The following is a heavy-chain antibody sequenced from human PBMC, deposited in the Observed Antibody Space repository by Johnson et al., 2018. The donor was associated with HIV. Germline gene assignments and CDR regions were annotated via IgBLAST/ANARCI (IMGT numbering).Heavy chain of an antibody. CDR2: MYSGGRT. D-gene: IGHD1-14*01. CDR1: GFTFDDYD. V-gene: IGHV3-66*02. CDR3: AKIRTSGTGDAFDI. Sequence: VQLVESGGGVVQPGRSLRLSCAASGFTFDDYDMSWVRQAPGKGLEWVSVMYSGGRTYYADSVKGRFTIFRDNSKNTLYLQMNSLRAEDTAVYYCAKIRTSGTGDAFDIWGQGTMVTVSS. J-gene: IGHJ3*02.